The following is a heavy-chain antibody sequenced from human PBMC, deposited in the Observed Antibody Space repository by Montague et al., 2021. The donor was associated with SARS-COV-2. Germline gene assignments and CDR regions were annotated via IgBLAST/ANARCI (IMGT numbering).Heavy chain of an antibody. CDR2: INHRGTS. CDR3: ARGRQHFNMIVVVMTGGEYCFDY. J-gene: IGHJ4*02. Sequence: SETLSLSCAVYGGSFSGYFWTWIRQPPGKGLEWIGEINHRGTSNYNPSLKSRVSISVDTSKNQFSLYLGSVTAADTAVYYCARGRQHFNMIVVVMTGGEYCFDYWGQGTLVTVSS. D-gene: IGHD3-22*01. CDR1: GGSFSGYF. V-gene: IGHV4-34*01.